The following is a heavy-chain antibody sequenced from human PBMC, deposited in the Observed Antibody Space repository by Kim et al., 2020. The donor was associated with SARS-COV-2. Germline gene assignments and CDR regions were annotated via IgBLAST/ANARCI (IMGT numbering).Heavy chain of an antibody. CDR3: AMQAAAGEGYNWFDP. Sequence: GESLKISCRGSGYSFTSYWISWVRQMPGKGLEWMGRIDPSDSYTNYSPSFQGHVTISADKSISTAYLQWISLKASDTAMYYCAMQAAAGEGYNWFDPWGQGTLVTVSS. J-gene: IGHJ5*02. V-gene: IGHV5-10-1*01. D-gene: IGHD6-13*01. CDR2: IDPSDSYT. CDR1: GYSFTSYW.